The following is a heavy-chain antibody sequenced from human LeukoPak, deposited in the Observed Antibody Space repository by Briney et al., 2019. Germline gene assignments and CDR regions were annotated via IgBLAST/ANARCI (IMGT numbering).Heavy chain of an antibody. CDR2: ISSSGSTI. V-gene: IGHV3-11*01. CDR1: GFTFSDYY. CDR3: ARGSYYDSSGLKNDAFDI. D-gene: IGHD3-22*01. Sequence: GGSLRLSCAASGFTFSDYYMSWIRQAPGKGLEWVSYISSSGSTIYYADSVKGRFTISRDNAKNSLYLQMNSLRAEGTAVYYCARGSYYDSSGLKNDAFDIWGQGTMVTVSS. J-gene: IGHJ3*02.